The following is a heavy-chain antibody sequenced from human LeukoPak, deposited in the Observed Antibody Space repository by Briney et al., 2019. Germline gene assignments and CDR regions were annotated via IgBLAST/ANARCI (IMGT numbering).Heavy chain of an antibody. D-gene: IGHD3-10*01. CDR1: GYTFTDYY. CDR3: ARDRSYYGSGVNWFDP. V-gene: IGHV1-2*02. J-gene: IGHJ5*02. Sequence: ASVKVSCKASGYTFTDYYMHWVRQAPGQGREWMGWINPNSGGTNYAQKFQGRVTMTRDTSISTAYMELSRLRSDDTAVYYCARDRSYYGSGVNWFDPWGQGTLVTVSS. CDR2: INPNSGGT.